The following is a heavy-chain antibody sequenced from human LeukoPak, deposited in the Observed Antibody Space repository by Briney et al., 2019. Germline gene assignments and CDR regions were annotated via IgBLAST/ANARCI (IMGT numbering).Heavy chain of an antibody. CDR1: GYTFTGYY. D-gene: IGHD5-18*01. CDR3: ARGPGYSYGYGANYYGMDV. CDR2: INPNSGGT. Sequence: ASVKVSCKASGYTFTGYYMHWVRQAPGQGLEWMGWINPNSGGTNYAQKFQGRVTMTRDTSISTAYMELSRLRSDDTAVYYCARGPGYSYGYGANYYGMDVWGQGTTDTVSS. J-gene: IGHJ6*02. V-gene: IGHV1-2*02.